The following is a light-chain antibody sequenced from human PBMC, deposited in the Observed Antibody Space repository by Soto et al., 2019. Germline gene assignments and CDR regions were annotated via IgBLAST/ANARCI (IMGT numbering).Light chain of an antibody. CDR2: GAS. J-gene: IGKJ1*01. CDR1: QSVSSN. CDR3: QQYNNWSPWT. Sequence: EIVMTQSPATLSVSPGERATLSCRASQSVSSNLAWYQQKPGQAPRLLIYGASTTATGIPARFSGSGSGREFTLTISSRQSEDFAVYYCQQYNNWSPWTFGQGTKVEIK. V-gene: IGKV3-15*01.